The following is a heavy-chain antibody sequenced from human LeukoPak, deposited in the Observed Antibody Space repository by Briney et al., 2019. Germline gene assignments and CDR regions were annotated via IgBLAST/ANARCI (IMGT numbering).Heavy chain of an antibody. CDR2: IYTSGST. CDR3: ARDCSSTNCYNDAFDI. Sequence: SETLSLTCTVSGGSISSYYWSWIRQPAGKGLEWIGRIYTSGSTNYNPSLKSRVTMSVDTSKNQFSLKLSSVTAADTAVYYCARDCSSTNCYNDAFDIWGQGTMVTVSS. J-gene: IGHJ3*02. CDR1: GGSISSYY. V-gene: IGHV4-4*07. D-gene: IGHD2-2*02.